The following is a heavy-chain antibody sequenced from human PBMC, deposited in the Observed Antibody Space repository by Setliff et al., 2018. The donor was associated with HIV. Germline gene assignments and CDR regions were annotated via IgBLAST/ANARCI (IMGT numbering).Heavy chain of an antibody. CDR2: ISAYSGNT. Sequence: ASVKVSCKASGYTFTSYGISWVRQAPGQGLEWKGWISAYSGNTNYAQKLQGRVTMTTDTSTSTAYMELRSLRSDDTAVYYCARVAWYYSFWSGLGDAFDIWCQETMVTVS. D-gene: IGHD3-3*01. CDR3: ARVAWYYSFWSGLGDAFDI. CDR1: GYTFTSYG. J-gene: IGHJ3*02. V-gene: IGHV1-18*01.